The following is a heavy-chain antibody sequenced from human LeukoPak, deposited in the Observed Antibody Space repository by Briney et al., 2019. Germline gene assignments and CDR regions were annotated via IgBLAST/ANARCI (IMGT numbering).Heavy chain of an antibody. CDR3: ARDDYYYDSGLTGY. CDR1: GCTFTSYA. D-gene: IGHD3-22*01. V-gene: IGHV1-3*01. CDR2: INAGNGNT. Sequence: ASVKVSCKASGCTFTSYAMHWVRQAPGQRLEWMGWINAGNGNTKYSQEFQGRVTITRDTSASTAYMELSRLRSDDTAVYYCARDDYYYDSGLTGYWGQGTLVTVSS. J-gene: IGHJ4*02.